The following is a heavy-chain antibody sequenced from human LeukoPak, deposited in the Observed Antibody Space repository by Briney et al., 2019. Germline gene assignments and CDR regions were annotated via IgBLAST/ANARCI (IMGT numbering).Heavy chain of an antibody. D-gene: IGHD6-13*01. CDR3: ARPRIAAAGKGGGHDAFDI. Sequence: SETLSLTCTVSGGSISSYYCSWIRQSPGKGLEWIGYICNSGSTNYNPSFKSRVTISVDTSKNQFSLKLSSVTAADTAVYYCARPRIAAAGKGGGHDAFDIWGQGTMVTVSS. V-gene: IGHV4-59*01. CDR1: GGSISSYY. CDR2: ICNSGST. J-gene: IGHJ3*02.